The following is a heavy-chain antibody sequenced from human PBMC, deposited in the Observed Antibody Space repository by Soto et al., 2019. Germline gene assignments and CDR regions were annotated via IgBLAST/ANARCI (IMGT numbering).Heavy chain of an antibody. Sequence: QVQLQESGPGLVKPSETLSLTCTVSGGSVSSGSYYWSWIRQPPGTGLGWIGYIYYSGGTNYNPPLKSRVTISVDTSKNQFALKLSSVTAADTAVYYCARGIEGWYQGRYYYGMDVWGQGTTVTVSS. CDR1: GGSVSSGSYY. D-gene: IGHD6-19*01. V-gene: IGHV4-61*01. CDR3: ARGIEGWYQGRYYYGMDV. CDR2: IYYSGGT. J-gene: IGHJ6*02.